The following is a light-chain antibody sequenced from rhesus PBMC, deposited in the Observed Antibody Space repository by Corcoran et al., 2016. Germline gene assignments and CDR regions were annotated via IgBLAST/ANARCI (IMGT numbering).Light chain of an antibody. J-gene: IGLJ6*01. CDR1: SSNIGGYNH. CDR2: QGT. CDR3: SSYAGSNTYL. Sequence: QAALTQPRSVSGSPGQSVTISCPGTSSNIGGYNHVSWYQQYPGSAPKLMIYQGTKRPSGVSDRFSGARSGNTASLTISGLQAEDEADYYCSSYAGSNTYLFGSGTKLTVL. V-gene: IGLV2-32*02.